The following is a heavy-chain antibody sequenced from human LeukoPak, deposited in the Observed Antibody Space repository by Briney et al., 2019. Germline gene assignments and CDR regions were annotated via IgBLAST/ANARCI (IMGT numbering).Heavy chain of an antibody. Sequence: PGGSLRLSCAASGFTFSSSGMHWVRQAPGKGLEWVAVILYNGSNKYYADSVKGRFTISSDNSKNTLYLQMNSLRVEDTAVYYCARAGGYCSGGSCYRGYSWFDPWGQGTLVTVSS. D-gene: IGHD2-15*01. CDR3: ARAGGYCSGGSCYRGYSWFDP. CDR1: GFTFSSSG. J-gene: IGHJ5*02. CDR2: ILYNGSNK. V-gene: IGHV3-33*01.